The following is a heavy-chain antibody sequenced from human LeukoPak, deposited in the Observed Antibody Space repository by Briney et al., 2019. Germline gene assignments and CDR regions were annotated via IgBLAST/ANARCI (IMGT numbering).Heavy chain of an antibody. J-gene: IGHJ4*02. V-gene: IGHV4-59*01. CDR3: ARMTYYYDSSGYYRAPYFDY. D-gene: IGHD3-22*01. CDR2: IYYSGST. CDR1: GGSISSYY. Sequence: PSETLSLTCTVSGGSISSYYWSWIRQPPGKGLEWIGYIYYSGSTNYNPSLKSRVTISVDTSKNQFSLKLSSVTAADTAVYYCARMTYYYDSSGYYRAPYFDYWGQGTLVTVSS.